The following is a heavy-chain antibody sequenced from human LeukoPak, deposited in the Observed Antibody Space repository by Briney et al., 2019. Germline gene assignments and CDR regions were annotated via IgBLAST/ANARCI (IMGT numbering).Heavy chain of an antibody. CDR2: IKDDGSET. J-gene: IGHJ4*02. CDR1: GFTFSIYW. Sequence: GGSLRLSCAASGFTFSIYWMSWVRQAPGKGLEWVGNIKDDGSETYYVDSVKGRFTISRDNAQNSLYLQMNSLRAEDTAIYYCARYGRTSYGYWGQGTPVTVSS. CDR3: ARYGRTSYGY. V-gene: IGHV3-7*05. D-gene: IGHD5-18*01.